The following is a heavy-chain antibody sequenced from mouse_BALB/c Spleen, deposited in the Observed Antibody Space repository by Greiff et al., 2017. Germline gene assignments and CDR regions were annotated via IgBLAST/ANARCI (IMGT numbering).Heavy chain of an antibody. CDR1: GFTFSSYT. J-gene: IGHJ4*01. CDR2: ISSGGSYT. V-gene: IGHV5-6-4*01. CDR3: TRDRRETPMDY. Sequence: EVKVVESGGGLVKPGGSLKLSCAASGFTFSSYTMSWVRQTPEKRLEWVATISSGGSYTYYPDSVKGRFTISRDNAKNTLYLQMSSLKSEDTAMYYCTRDRRETPMDYWGQGTSVTVSS.